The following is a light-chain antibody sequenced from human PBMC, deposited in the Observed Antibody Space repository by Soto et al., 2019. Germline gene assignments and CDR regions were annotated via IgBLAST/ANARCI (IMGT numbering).Light chain of an antibody. CDR2: KAS. CDR3: QQYNSCSPLFT. CDR1: QSISRW. V-gene: IGKV1-5*03. Sequence: DIQMTQSPSTLSASVGDRVNITCRASQSISRWLAWYQQKPGKAPKYQQKPGTAPKFLIYKASSLESGVPSRFSGSGSGTEFTLTISSLQPDDFATYYCQQYNSCSPLFTFGPGTKVDVK. J-gene: IGKJ3*01.